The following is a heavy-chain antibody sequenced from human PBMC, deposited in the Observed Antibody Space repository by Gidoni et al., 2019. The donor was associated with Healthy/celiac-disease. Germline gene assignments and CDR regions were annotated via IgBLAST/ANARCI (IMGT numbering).Heavy chain of an antibody. D-gene: IGHD2-2*01. J-gene: IGHJ5*02. CDR1: GFTFDDYA. V-gene: IGHV3-43*02. Sequence: EVQLVESGGGVVQPGGSLRLSCAASGFTFDDYAMHWVRQAPGKGLEWVSLISGDGGSTYYADSVKGRFTISRDNSKNSRYLQMNSLRTEDTALYYCAKDSCSSTSCYDWFDPWGQGTLVTVSS. CDR2: ISGDGGST. CDR3: AKDSCSSTSCYDWFDP.